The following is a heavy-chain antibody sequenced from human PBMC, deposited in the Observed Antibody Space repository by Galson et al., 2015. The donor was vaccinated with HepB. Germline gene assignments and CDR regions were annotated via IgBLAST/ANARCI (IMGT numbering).Heavy chain of an antibody. CDR2: IYYSGST. V-gene: IGHV4-31*03. Sequence: TLSLTCTVSGGSISSGGYYWSWIRQHPGKGLEWIGYIYYSGSTYYNPSLKSRVTISVDTSKNQFSLKLSSVTAADTAVYYCARVGGGVTIFGVVIPDYYYYYMDVWGKGTTVTVSS. J-gene: IGHJ6*03. D-gene: IGHD3-3*01. CDR3: ARVGGGVTIFGVVIPDYYYYYMDV. CDR1: GGSISSGGYY.